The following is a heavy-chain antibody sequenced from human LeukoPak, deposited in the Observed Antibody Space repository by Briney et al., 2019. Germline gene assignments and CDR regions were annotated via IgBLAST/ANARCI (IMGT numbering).Heavy chain of an antibody. CDR2: ISSSSSYI. V-gene: IGHV3-21*01. CDR3: AREMWEQRLVLMGSYDAFDI. Sequence: GGSLRLSCAASGFTFSRHSMNWVRQAPGKGLEWVSSISSSSSYIHYADSVKGRFTISRDNAKNSLYLQMNSLRVEDTAVYYCAREMWEQRLVLMGSYDAFDIWGQGTMVTVSS. J-gene: IGHJ3*02. CDR1: GFTFSRHS. D-gene: IGHD6-13*01.